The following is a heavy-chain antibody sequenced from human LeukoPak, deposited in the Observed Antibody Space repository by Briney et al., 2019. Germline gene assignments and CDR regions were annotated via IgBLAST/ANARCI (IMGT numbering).Heavy chain of an antibody. V-gene: IGHV1-2*06. Sequence: ASVKVSCKASGYTFTGYYMHWVRQAPGQGLEYMGRINPISGGTVYAQKFQGRVTMTRDTSISTAYMELSGLRSDDTAVYYCARVWSYHDSSGYLEYFQEWGQGTLVTVSS. D-gene: IGHD3-22*01. CDR3: ARVWSYHDSSGYLEYFQE. J-gene: IGHJ1*01. CDR1: GYTFTGYY. CDR2: INPISGGT.